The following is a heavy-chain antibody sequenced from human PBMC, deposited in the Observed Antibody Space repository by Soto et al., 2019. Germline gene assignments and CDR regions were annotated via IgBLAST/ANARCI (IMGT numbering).Heavy chain of an antibody. CDR2: INPSGAST. V-gene: IGHV1-46*01. D-gene: IGHD3-3*01. CDR1: GYSFTNNY. Sequence: QVQLVQSGAEVIKPGASVKISCKASGYSFTNNYINWVRQAPGQGLEWVGLINPSGASTTYAQNFQGRVPLTRGTSAKKVYMELSSLRSDDTDVYSCASVYGLVKHDDFWSGYYDYGGQGTQVTVYS. J-gene: IGHJ4*02. CDR3: ASVYGLVKHDDFWSGYYDY.